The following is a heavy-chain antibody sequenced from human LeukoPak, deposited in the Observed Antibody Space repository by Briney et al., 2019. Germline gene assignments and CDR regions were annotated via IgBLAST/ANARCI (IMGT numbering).Heavy chain of an antibody. CDR1: GYTFTSYY. V-gene: IGHV1-46*01. D-gene: IGHD6-13*01. J-gene: IGHJ5*02. CDR3: ARGYVAAAGTGWFDP. Sequence: ASVKVSCKASGYTFTSYYMHWVRQAPGQGPEWMGIINPSGGSTSYAQKFQGRVTMTRDMSTSTVYMELSSLRSEDTAVYYCARGYVAAAGTGWFDPWGQGTLVTVSS. CDR2: INPSGGST.